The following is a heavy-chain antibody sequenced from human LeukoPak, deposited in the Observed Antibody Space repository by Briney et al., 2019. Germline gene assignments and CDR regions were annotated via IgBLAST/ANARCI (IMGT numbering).Heavy chain of an antibody. CDR3: AKVTRCGWYASTLDY. CDR1: GFTFDDYA. V-gene: IGHV3-9*01. Sequence: GRSLRLSCAASGFTFDDYAMHWVRQAPGEGLGWVSGISWNSGSIGYADSVKGRFTISRDNAKNSLYLQMNSLRAEDTALYYCAKVTRCGWYASTLDYWGQGTLVTVSS. D-gene: IGHD6-19*01. CDR2: ISWNSGSI. J-gene: IGHJ4*02.